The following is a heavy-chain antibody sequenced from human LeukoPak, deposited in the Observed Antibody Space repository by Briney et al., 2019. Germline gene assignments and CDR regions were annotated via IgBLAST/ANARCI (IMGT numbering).Heavy chain of an antibody. CDR1: GGSINIYY. J-gene: IGHJ5*02. V-gene: IGHV4-59*01. Sequence: SETLSLTCTVSGGSINIYYWSWIRQPPGKGLEWIGYIYYSGSTNYNPSLKSRVTISVDTSKKQFSLKLSSVTAADTAVYYCARVSAITMIVVVPSNWFDPWGQGTLVTVSS. CDR3: ARVSAITMIVVVPSNWFDP. CDR2: IYYSGST. D-gene: IGHD3-22*01.